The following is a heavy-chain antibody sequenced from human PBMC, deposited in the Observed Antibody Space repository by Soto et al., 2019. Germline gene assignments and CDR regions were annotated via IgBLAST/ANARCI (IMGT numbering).Heavy chain of an antibody. CDR1: GGSISSGGYS. CDR3: ARDQREGNWFDP. Sequence: QLQLQESGSGLVRPSQTLSLTCAVSGGSISSGGYSWNWIRQPPGKGLEWIGYIYHSGSTLYNPPLKGLVHISVDKSKNQFSLKLSSVTAADTAVYYCARDQREGNWFDPWGQGTLVTVSS. J-gene: IGHJ5*02. V-gene: IGHV4-30-2*01. CDR2: IYHSGST.